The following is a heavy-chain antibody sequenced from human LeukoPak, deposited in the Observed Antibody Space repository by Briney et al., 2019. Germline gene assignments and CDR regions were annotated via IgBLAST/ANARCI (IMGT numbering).Heavy chain of an antibody. D-gene: IGHD2-15*01. CDR3: ASCGGSSDYYFDY. Sequence: GGSLRLSCAASGFTFSSYEMNWVRQAPGKGLEWVSYISSSGSTIYYADSVKDRFTISRDNAKNSLYLQMNSLRAEDTAVYYCASCGGSSDYYFDYWGQGTLVT. CDR2: ISSSGSTI. J-gene: IGHJ4*02. CDR1: GFTFSSYE. V-gene: IGHV3-48*03.